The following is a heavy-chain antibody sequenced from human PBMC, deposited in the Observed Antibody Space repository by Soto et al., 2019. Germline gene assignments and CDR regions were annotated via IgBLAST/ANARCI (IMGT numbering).Heavy chain of an antibody. CDR1: GGTFSSYA. V-gene: IGHV1-69*01. CDR3: ARRNGDRHVARYYYGMGV. D-gene: IGHD3-10*01. J-gene: IGHJ6*02. Sequence: QVPLVQSGAEVKKPGSSVKVSCKASGGTFSSYAISCVRQAPGQGLEWMGGIIPIFGTANYAQKFQGRVTITADESTSTAYLELSRLRSENTAVYYCARRNGDRHVARYYYGMGVWGQGTTVTVSS. CDR2: IIPIFGTA.